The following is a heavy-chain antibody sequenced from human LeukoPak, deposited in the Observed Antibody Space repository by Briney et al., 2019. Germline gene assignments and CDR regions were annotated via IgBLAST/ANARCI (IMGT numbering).Heavy chain of an antibody. D-gene: IGHD3-22*01. Sequence: ASVTVSCKASRGTFSKYAISWVRQAPGQGLEWMGRIIPILNITHYAQKFQGRVTIAADKSTSTAYMELSSLRSEDTAMYYCARDDDRAREIDYWGQGTLVTVSS. V-gene: IGHV1-69*04. CDR3: ARDDDRAREIDY. CDR1: RGTFSKYA. J-gene: IGHJ4*02. CDR2: IIPILNIT.